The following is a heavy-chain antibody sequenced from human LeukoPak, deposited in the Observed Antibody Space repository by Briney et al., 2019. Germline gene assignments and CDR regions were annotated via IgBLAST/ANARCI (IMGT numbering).Heavy chain of an antibody. V-gene: IGHV3-23*01. CDR1: GFTFSSYA. CDR2: ISGSGGST. Sequence: GGSLRLSCAASGFTFSSYAMSWVRQAPGKGLEWVSAISGSGGSTYYADSVKGRFTISRDNSKNTLHLQMNSLRAEDTAVYYCAKASTMVRGSLISWGQGTLVTVSS. D-gene: IGHD3-10*01. J-gene: IGHJ4*02. CDR3: AKASTMVRGSLIS.